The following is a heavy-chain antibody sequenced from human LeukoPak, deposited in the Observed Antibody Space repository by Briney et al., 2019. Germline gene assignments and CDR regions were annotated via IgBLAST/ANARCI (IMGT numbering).Heavy chain of an antibody. CDR1: SDSISSDY. Sequence: PSETLSLTCTVSSDSISSDYWSWIRQPPGKGLEWIGYIYRFGNTDYNPSLMRRVTISLDTSKKQLSLNLTSVTAADTAVYYCAGRGQRYFRDWGQGTLVTVSS. CDR3: AGRGQRYFRD. J-gene: IGHJ1*01. V-gene: IGHV4-4*08. CDR2: IYRFGNT.